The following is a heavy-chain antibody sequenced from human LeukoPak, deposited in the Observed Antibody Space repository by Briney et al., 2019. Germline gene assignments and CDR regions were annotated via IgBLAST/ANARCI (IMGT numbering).Heavy chain of an antibody. CDR1: GGSFSGYY. CDR3: AVGATWEYFQH. D-gene: IGHD1-26*01. J-gene: IGHJ1*01. CDR2: INHSGST. Sequence: SETLSLTCAAYGGSFSGYYWSWIRQPPGKGLEWIGEINHSGSTNYNPSLKSRVTISVDTSKNQFSLKLSSVTAADTAVYYCAVGATWEYFQHWGQGTLVTVSS. V-gene: IGHV4-34*01.